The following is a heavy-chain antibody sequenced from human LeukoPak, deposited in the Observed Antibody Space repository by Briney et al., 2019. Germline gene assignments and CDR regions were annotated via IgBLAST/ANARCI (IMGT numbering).Heavy chain of an antibody. J-gene: IGHJ3*02. V-gene: IGHV4-4*07. Sequence: SETLSLTCTVSGGSISSYYWSWIRQPAGKGLEWIGRISTSGSTNYNPSLKSRVTMSVDTSNNQFSLKLSSVTAADTAVYYCARASHYYDSSGYYYVRAFDIWGQGTMVTVSS. CDR2: ISTSGST. CDR1: GGSISSYY. CDR3: ARASHYYDSSGYYYVRAFDI. D-gene: IGHD3-22*01.